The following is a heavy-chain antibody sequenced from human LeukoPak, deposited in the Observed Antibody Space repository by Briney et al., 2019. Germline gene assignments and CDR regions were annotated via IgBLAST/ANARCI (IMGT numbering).Heavy chain of an antibody. V-gene: IGHV3-7*01. CDR1: GFSFSSYW. J-gene: IGHJ4*02. Sequence: GGSLRLSCAASGFSFSSYWMTWVRQAPGKGLEWVANIKQEGSEKYYVDSVKGRFTISRDDAKNSLYLQMNNLRDEDTAVYYCARLVTTRFDYWGQGTLVTVSS. CDR2: IKQEGSEK. CDR3: ARLVTTRFDY. D-gene: IGHD2-21*02.